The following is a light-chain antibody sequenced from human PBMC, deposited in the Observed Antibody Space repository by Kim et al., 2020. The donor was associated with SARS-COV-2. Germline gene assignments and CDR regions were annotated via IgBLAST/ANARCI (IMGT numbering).Light chain of an antibody. CDR1: DIGTKS. V-gene: IGLV3-21*04. Sequence: SYVLTQPPSVSEAPGKTATITCGGDDIGTKSVHWYQQKPGQAPVLVIYYDTDRPSGIPERFSASNSGNTATLTVSRVEAGDEADYYCQVWDSGSDHWVFGGGTKVTVL. CDR2: YDT. J-gene: IGLJ2*01. CDR3: QVWDSGSDHWV.